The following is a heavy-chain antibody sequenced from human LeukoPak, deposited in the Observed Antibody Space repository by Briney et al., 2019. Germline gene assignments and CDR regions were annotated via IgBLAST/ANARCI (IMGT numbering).Heavy chain of an antibody. CDR1: GGTFSSYA. CDR2: IIPIFGTA. V-gene: IGHV1-69*05. J-gene: IGHJ4*02. Sequence: SVKVSCKASGGTFSSYAISWVRQAPGRGLEWMGRIIPIFGTANYAQKFQGRVTITTDESTSTAYMELSSLRSEDTAVYYCARETMDTAMALPIDYWGQGTLVTVSS. D-gene: IGHD5-18*01. CDR3: ARETMDTAMALPIDY.